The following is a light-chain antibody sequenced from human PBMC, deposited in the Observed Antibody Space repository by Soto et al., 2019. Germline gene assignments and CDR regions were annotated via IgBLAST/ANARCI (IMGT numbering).Light chain of an antibody. CDR2: DAS. CDR1: QSVSSY. V-gene: IGKV3-11*01. CDR3: QQRSTWLT. Sequence: EIVLTQAPATLSSSPGERATLSCSASQSVSSYLAWDQQKPRQAPWLLFYDASNRATCIPARFSRSVSGTDFTLTISSLAPEDFAVYSCQQRSTWLTFGRGTKVDIK. J-gene: IGKJ4*01.